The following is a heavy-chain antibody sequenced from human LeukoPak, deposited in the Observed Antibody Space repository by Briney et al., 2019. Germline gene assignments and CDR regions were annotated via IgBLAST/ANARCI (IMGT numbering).Heavy chain of an antibody. CDR1: GLTFSSHS. D-gene: IGHD3-10*01. Sequence: GESLRLSCEAAGLTFSSHSMNWVRQAPGKGLEWVSSITSSSNYINYADSMKGRFILSRDKAKNSLYLQMNSLRVKGTAIYYGARDHNFYDSGMGLDPWGQGTLVTVSS. V-gene: IGHV3-21*01. CDR2: ITSSSNYI. J-gene: IGHJ5*02. CDR3: ARDHNFYDSGMGLDP.